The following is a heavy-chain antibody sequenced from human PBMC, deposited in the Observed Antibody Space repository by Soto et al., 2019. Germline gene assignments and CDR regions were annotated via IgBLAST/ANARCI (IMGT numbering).Heavy chain of an antibody. J-gene: IGHJ4*02. Sequence: EVQLVESGGGLVQHGGSLRLSCAASGFAISSFWMHWVRQVPGKGPVWVSRISSDGRNATYADSVKGRFTISRDNAKNTLHLQMNGLTDEDTAVYYCIKASTVAAVGGYRWGQGTLVTVSS. CDR2: ISSDGRNA. CDR3: IKASTVAAVGGYR. CDR1: GFAISSFW. D-gene: IGHD6-19*01. V-gene: IGHV3-74*01.